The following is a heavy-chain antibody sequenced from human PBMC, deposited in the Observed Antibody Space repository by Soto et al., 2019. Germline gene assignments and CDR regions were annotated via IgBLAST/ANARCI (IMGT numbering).Heavy chain of an antibody. CDR1: GGSFSGHY. Sequence: PSETLSLTCAVYGGSFSGHYWSWIRQPPGKGLEWIGEINHSGSTNYNPSLKSRVTISVDTPKNQFSLKLSSVTAADTAVYYCARVDFGYSGYDGDYWGQGTLVTVSS. CDR2: INHSGST. CDR3: ARVDFGYSGYDGDY. D-gene: IGHD5-12*01. J-gene: IGHJ4*02. V-gene: IGHV4-34*01.